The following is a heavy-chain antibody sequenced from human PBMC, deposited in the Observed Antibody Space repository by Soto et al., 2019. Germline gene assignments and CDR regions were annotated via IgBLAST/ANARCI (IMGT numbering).Heavy chain of an antibody. CDR1: GYTFTSYG. Sequence: ASVKVSCKASGYTFTSYGISWVRQAPGQGLEWMGWISAYNGNTNYAQKLQGRVTMTTDTSTSTAYMELRSLRSDDTAVYYCAQDLTTVIQATYYYYYYMDVWGTGTTVSVSS. V-gene: IGHV1-18*01. D-gene: IGHD4-17*01. CDR2: ISAYNGNT. J-gene: IGHJ6*03. CDR3: AQDLTTVIQATYYYYYYMDV.